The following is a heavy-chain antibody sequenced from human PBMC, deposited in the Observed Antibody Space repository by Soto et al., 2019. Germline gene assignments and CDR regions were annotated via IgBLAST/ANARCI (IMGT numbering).Heavy chain of an antibody. CDR3: ARDSQRGARPPYFFYDTDV. J-gene: IGHJ6*02. CDR1: RFTFSSSA. Sequence: PGGSLRLSCAASRFTFSSSAMHWVRQAPGKGLEWVAVISFDGTNEYYADSVKGRFTISRDNSKNTLFLQMSSLRAEDTAVYYCARDSQRGARPPYFFYDTDVWGQGTTVTVSS. CDR2: ISFDGTNE. D-gene: IGHD6-6*01. V-gene: IGHV3-30-3*01.